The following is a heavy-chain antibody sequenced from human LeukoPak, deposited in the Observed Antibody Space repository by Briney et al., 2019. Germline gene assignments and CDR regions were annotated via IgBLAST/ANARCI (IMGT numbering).Heavy chain of an antibody. Sequence: TSETLSLTCAVYGGSFSGYYWSWIRQPPGKGLEWIGEINHSGSTNYNPSLKSRVTISVDTSKNQFSLKLSSVTAADTAVYYCASLYVVPAATRGHYYYGMDVWGRGTTVTVSS. CDR3: ASLYVVPAATRGHYYYGMDV. D-gene: IGHD2-2*01. V-gene: IGHV4-34*01. CDR1: GGSFSGYY. CDR2: INHSGST. J-gene: IGHJ6*02.